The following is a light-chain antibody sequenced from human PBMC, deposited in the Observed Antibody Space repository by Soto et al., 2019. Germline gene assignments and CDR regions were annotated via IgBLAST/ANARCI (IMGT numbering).Light chain of an antibody. J-gene: IGLJ2*01. CDR2: DNH. Sequence: QSVLTQPPSVSAAPGQKVTISCSGSSFNIGNNYVSWYQQLPGTAPKLLIYDNHNRPSGIPDRFSGSKSGTSATLGITGLQTGDEADYYCGTWDGSLSAVVFGGGTKLTVL. V-gene: IGLV1-51*01. CDR3: GTWDGSLSAVV. CDR1: SFNIGNNY.